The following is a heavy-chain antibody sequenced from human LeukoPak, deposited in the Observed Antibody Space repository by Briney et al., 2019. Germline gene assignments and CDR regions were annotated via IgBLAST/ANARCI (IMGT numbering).Heavy chain of an antibody. CDR2: IRYDGSNK. CDR3: AKDHSSWRRSPTDRPWDDY. J-gene: IGHJ4*02. CDR1: GFTFSSYG. Sequence: PGGSLRLSCAASGFTFSSYGMHWVRQAPGKGLEWVAFIRYDGSNKYYVDSVKGRFTISRDNSKNTLYLQMNSLRLEDTAVYYCAKDHSSWRRSPTDRPWDDYWGQGSLVTVSS. V-gene: IGHV3-30*02. D-gene: IGHD2/OR15-2a*01.